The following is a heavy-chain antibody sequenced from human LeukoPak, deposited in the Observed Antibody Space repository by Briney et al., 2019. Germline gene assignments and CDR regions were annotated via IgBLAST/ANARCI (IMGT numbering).Heavy chain of an antibody. D-gene: IGHD6-19*01. CDR3: AKYGSGWYGIDY. Sequence: PGGSLRLSCAASGFTFSSYAMSWVRQAPGKGLEWVSAISGSGGSTYYADSVKGRFTISRDNSKNTRYLQMNSLRAEDTAVYYCAKYGSGWYGIDYWGQGTLVTVSS. J-gene: IGHJ4*02. V-gene: IGHV3-23*01. CDR1: GFTFSSYA. CDR2: ISGSGGST.